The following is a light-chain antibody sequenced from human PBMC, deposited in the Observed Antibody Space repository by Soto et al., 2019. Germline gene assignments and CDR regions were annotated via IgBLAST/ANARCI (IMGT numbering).Light chain of an antibody. V-gene: IGKV3-20*01. J-gene: IGKJ2*01. CDR2: GAS. CDR1: QGVSSSY. CDR3: QQYGYSPYT. Sequence: EIVLTQSPGTLSLSPGERATLSCRASQGVSSSYLAWYQQKPGQAPRLLIDGASSRATGIPDRFSGSGSGTDFTLTISRLAAEDVVLYFWQQYGYSPYTFGQGTKLEIK.